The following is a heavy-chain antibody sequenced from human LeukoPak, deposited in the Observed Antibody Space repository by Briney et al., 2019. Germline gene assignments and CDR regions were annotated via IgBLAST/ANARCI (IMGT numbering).Heavy chain of an antibody. CDR1: GGTFISYA. Sequence: ASVKVSCKASGGTFISYAISWVRQAPGQGLEWMGGIIPIFGTANYAQKFQGRVTITTDESTSTAYMELSSLRSEDTAVYYCARGGGVEMATIMGPFDPWGQGTLVTVSS. V-gene: IGHV1-69*05. CDR3: ARGGGVEMATIMGPFDP. CDR2: IIPIFGTA. J-gene: IGHJ5*02. D-gene: IGHD5-24*01.